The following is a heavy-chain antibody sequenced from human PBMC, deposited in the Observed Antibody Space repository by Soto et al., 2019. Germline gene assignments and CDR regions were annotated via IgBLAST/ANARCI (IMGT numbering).Heavy chain of an antibody. CDR1: GVSISGGGYY. V-gene: IGHV4-31*03. CDR2: IYYSGNT. Sequence: QVQLQESGPGLVKPSQTLSLTCTVSGVSISGGGYYWTWIRQHPGKGLEWIGYIYYSGNTYYNPSLKSRVTIAVGTSKNQFDLKLNSVTAADTAVYYCARQTRGSRYFDLWGRGTLVTVSS. J-gene: IGHJ2*01. CDR3: ARQTRGSRYFDL. D-gene: IGHD3-10*01.